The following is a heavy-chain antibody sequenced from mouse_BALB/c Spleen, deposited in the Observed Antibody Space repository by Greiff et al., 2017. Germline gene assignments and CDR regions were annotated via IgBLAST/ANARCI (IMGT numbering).Heavy chain of an antibody. CDR2: IDPENGDT. Sequence: EVMLVESGAELVRSGASVKLSCTASGFNIKDYYMHWVKQRPEQGLEWIGWIDPENGDTEYAPKFQGKATMTADTSSNTAYLQLSSLTSEDTAVYYCNAWGGNYFPFDYWGQGTTFTVSS. V-gene: IGHV14-4*02. CDR1: GFNIKDYY. CDR3: NAWGGNYFPFDY. J-gene: IGHJ2*01. D-gene: IGHD2-1*01.